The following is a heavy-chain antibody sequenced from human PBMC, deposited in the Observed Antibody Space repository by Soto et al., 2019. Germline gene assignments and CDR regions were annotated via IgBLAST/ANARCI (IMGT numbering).Heavy chain of an antibody. D-gene: IGHD3-3*01. V-gene: IGHV4-61*01. Sequence: NPSETLSLTCTVSGGSVSSGSYYWSWIRQPPGKGLEWVGYIHYSGNTNYNPSLKSRVTMSLDTSKNQFPLKLSSVNAADTAVYYCARDLRTSLKPPTIFGVVTTTSYGMDVWGRGTTVTVSS. CDR2: IHYSGNT. CDR1: GGSVSSGSYY. J-gene: IGHJ6*02. CDR3: ARDLRTSLKPPTIFGVVTTTSYGMDV.